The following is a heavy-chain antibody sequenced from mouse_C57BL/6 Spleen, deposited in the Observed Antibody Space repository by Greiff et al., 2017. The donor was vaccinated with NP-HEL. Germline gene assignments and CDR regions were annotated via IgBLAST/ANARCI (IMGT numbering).Heavy chain of an antibody. CDR1: GFTFSSYG. CDR3: ARQHLDGYPFDC. CDR2: ISSGGSYT. V-gene: IGHV5-6*01. D-gene: IGHD2-3*01. J-gene: IGHJ2*01. Sequence: EVKLVESGGDLVKPGGSLKLSCAASGFTFSSYGMSWVRQTPDKRLEWVATISSGGSYTYYPDSVKGRFTISGDTAKNTLYLQMSSLKSEDTAMYYCARQHLDGYPFDCWGQGTTLTVSS.